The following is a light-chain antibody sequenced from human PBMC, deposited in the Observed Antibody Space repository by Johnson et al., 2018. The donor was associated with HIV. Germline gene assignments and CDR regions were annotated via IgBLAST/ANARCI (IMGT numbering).Light chain of an antibody. V-gene: IGLV1-51*02. CDR3: GTWDNSLSAGGV. CDR1: SSNIGNNY. Sequence: QSVLTQPPSVSAAPGQKVTISCSGSSSNIGNNYISWYQQFPGTAPKLLIYENNKRPSGIPDQFSGSKSGSSATLDITGHQTGDEADYYCGTWDNSLSAGGVFGSGTKVTVL. CDR2: ENN. J-gene: IGLJ1*01.